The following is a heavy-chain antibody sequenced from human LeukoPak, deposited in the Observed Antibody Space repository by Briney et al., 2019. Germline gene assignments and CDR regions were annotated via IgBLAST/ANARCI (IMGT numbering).Heavy chain of an antibody. J-gene: IGHJ4*02. CDR2: IYSGGST. Sequence: PGGSLRLSCAASGFTVSSNYMSWVRQAPGKGLEWVSVIYSGGSTYYADSVKGRFTISRDNSKNTLYLQMNSLRDEDTAVYYCAREYRGEYYFAYWGQGTLVTVSS. CDR3: AREYRGEYYFAY. CDR1: GFTVSSNY. V-gene: IGHV3-66*01. D-gene: IGHD3-10*01.